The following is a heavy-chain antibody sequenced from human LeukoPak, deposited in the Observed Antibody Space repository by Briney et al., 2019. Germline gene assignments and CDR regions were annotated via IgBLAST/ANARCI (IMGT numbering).Heavy chain of an antibody. Sequence: GASVKVSCKASGYTFTGYYMHWVRQAPGQGLEWMGRINPSGGSTSYAQKFQGRVTMTRDTSTSTVYMELSSLRSEDTAVYYCARGSGGFYFDYWGQGTLVTVSS. CDR3: ARGSGGFYFDY. D-gene: IGHD3-16*01. CDR2: INPSGGST. J-gene: IGHJ4*02. V-gene: IGHV1-46*01. CDR1: GYTFTGYY.